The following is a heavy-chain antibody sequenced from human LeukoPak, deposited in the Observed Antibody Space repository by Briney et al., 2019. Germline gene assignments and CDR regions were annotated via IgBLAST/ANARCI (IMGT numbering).Heavy chain of an antibody. J-gene: IGHJ4*02. D-gene: IGHD5-12*01. CDR1: GFTISSYG. CDR2: ISYDGSNK. V-gene: IGHV3-30*18. CDR3: AKAYVDIVATPPADY. Sequence: QPSRTLCLSCAASGFTISSYGRHWVRQAPGKGLEWVAVISYDGSNKYYADSVKGRFTISRDNSKNTLYLQMNSLRAEDTAVYYCAKAYVDIVATPPADYWGQGTLVTVSS.